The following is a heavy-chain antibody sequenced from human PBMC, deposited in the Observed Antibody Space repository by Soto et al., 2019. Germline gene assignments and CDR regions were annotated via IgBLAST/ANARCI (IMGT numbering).Heavy chain of an antibody. D-gene: IGHD6-13*01. CDR2: ISAYNGNT. V-gene: IGHV1-18*01. Sequence: ASVKVSCKASGYTFTSYGISWVRQAPGQGLEWMGWISAYNGNTNYAQKLQGRVTMTTDTSTSTAYIELRSLRSDDTAVYYCARDGYSSSWYRTIDYWGQGTLVTVSS. CDR3: ARDGYSSSWYRTIDY. J-gene: IGHJ4*02. CDR1: GYTFTSYG.